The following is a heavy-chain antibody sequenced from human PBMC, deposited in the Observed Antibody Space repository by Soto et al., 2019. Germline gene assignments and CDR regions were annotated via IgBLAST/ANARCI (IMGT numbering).Heavy chain of an antibody. Sequence: QVQLQESGPGLVKPSQTLSLTCTVSGGSISSGGYYWSWIRQHPGKGLEWIGYIYYSGSTYYNPSLKSRVTISVDTSKNQFSLKLSSVTAADTAVYYCARGVLTGYYNFPYFDYWGQGTLVTVSS. D-gene: IGHD3-9*01. CDR2: IYYSGST. CDR1: GGSISSGGYY. J-gene: IGHJ4*02. CDR3: ARGVLTGYYNFPYFDY. V-gene: IGHV4-31*03.